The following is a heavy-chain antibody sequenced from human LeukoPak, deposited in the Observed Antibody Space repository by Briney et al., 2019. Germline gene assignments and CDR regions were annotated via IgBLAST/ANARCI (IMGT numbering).Heavy chain of an antibody. D-gene: IGHD3-22*01. CDR3: ARGGPRLYYYYMDV. CDR2: IYYSGNT. Sequence: SETLSLTCSVSGGSMSNYYWSWIRQPPGKGLEWIGYIYYSGNTHYNPSLKSRVTISVDTSKNQFSLNLRSVTAADTAMYYCARGGPRLYYYYMDVWGKGTTVTISS. V-gene: IGHV4-59*01. CDR1: GGSMSNYY. J-gene: IGHJ6*03.